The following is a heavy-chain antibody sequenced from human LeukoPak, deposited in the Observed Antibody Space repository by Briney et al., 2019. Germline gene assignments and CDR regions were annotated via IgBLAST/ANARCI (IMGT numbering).Heavy chain of an antibody. V-gene: IGHV1-69*13. CDR3: ASRLYCSNTRCRNFPFAY. CDR2: IIPIFGTA. D-gene: IGHD2-2*01. J-gene: IGHJ4*02. CDR1: GGTFRSYA. Sequence: ASVKASXKASGGTFRSYAINWVRQAPGQGLEWMGGIIPIFGTANYAQKFQDRVTITADESTSTAYMELSSLRSEDTAIYYCASRLYCSNTRCRNFPFAYWGQGTLVTVSS.